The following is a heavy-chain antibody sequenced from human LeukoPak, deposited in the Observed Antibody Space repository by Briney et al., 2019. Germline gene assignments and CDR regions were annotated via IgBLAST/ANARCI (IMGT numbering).Heavy chain of an antibody. J-gene: IGHJ4*02. V-gene: IGHV3-48*03. CDR1: GFTFSSYE. CDR3: ARGYISGFDY. D-gene: IGHD5-18*01. Sequence: PGGSLRLSCAASGFTFSSYEMNWVRQAPGKGLEWVSYISSSGSTIYYADSVKGRFTISRDNAKNSLYLQMNSLRVEDTAVYYCARGYISGFDYWGQGTLVTVSS. CDR2: ISSSGSTI.